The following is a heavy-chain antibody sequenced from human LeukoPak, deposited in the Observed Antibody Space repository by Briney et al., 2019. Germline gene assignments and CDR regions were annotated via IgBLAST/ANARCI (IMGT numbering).Heavy chain of an antibody. CDR1: GFTFGGYS. CDR2: ISSSGSYI. V-gene: IGHV3-21*01. Sequence: PGGSLRLSCAASGFTFGGYSMNWVRQAPGKGLEWVSSISSSGSYIYYADSVRGRFTISRDNTKNSLYLQKNSLRAEDTAVYYCARDPLVGSSPFDFWGQGTLVTVSS. CDR3: ARDPLVGSSPFDF. J-gene: IGHJ4*02. D-gene: IGHD6-6*01.